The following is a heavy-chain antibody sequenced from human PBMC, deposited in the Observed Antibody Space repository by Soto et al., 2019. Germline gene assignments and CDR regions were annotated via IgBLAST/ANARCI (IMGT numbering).Heavy chain of an antibody. J-gene: IGHJ3*02. CDR1: GYTLTELS. V-gene: IGHV1-24*01. CDR2: FDPEDGET. CDR3: ATVWLVQEGAFDI. D-gene: IGHD6-19*01. Sequence: GASVKGSCKVSGYTLTELSVRWVRQAPGKGLEWMGGFDPEDGETIYAQKFQGRVTMTEDTSTDTAYMELSSLRSEGTAVYYCATVWLVQEGAFDIWGQGTMVTVSS.